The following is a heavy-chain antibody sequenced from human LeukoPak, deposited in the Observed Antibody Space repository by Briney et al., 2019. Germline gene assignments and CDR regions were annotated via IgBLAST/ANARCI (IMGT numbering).Heavy chain of an antibody. V-gene: IGHV4-59*12. CDR3: ARDRGWFDP. Sequence: SETLSLTCTVSGGSISSYFWSWIRQPPGKGLEWIGYIYYSGSSNYNPSLKSRVTISVDTSKNQFSLKLSSVTAADTAVYYCARDRGWFDPWGQGTLVTVSS. CDR2: IYYSGSS. J-gene: IGHJ5*02. CDR1: GGSISSYF. D-gene: IGHD3-10*01.